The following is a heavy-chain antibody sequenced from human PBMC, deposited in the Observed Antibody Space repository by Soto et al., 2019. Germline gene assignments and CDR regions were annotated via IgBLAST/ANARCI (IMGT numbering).Heavy chain of an antibody. CDR1: GGSIASSYY. D-gene: IGHD6-13*01. Sequence: SETLSLTCDVSGGSIASSYYWGWIRQPPGKGLEWIGSIYHAGRPYYNASLQSRATISVDKSKNRLSLELRSVTAADTAVYYCARNLVNLSSWPYWGQGTLVTVSS. J-gene: IGHJ4*02. CDR3: ARNLVNLSSWPY. CDR2: IYHAGRP. V-gene: IGHV4-38-2*01.